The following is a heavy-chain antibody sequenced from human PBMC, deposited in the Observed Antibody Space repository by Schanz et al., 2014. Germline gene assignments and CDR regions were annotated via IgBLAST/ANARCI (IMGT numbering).Heavy chain of an antibody. CDR1: GFTFSSYA. J-gene: IGHJ5*02. V-gene: IGHV3-23*01. D-gene: IGHD2-2*01. Sequence: EVQLLESGGGLVQPGGSLRLSCAASGFTFSSYAMTWVRQAPGMGLEWVSAISGRDGSTYYADSVRGRFTISRDNSKNTLYLQMNSLRAEDTAVYYCARAGYDADNWFDPWGQGTLVTVSS. CDR2: ISGRDGST. CDR3: ARAGYDADNWFDP.